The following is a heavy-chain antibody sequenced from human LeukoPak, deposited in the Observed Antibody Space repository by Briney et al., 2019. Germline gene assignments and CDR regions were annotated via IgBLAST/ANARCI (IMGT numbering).Heavy chain of an antibody. CDR3: AKGASGMAAAGPYYYYGMDV. V-gene: IGHV3-23*01. Sequence: GGSLRLSCAASGFTFSSYAMSWVRQAPGKGLEWVSAISGSGGSTYYADSVKGRFTISRDNSKNTLYLQMNSLRAEDTAVYYCAKGASGMAAAGPYYYYGMDVWGQGTTVTVSS. J-gene: IGHJ6*02. CDR1: GFTFSSYA. D-gene: IGHD6-13*01. CDR2: ISGSGGST.